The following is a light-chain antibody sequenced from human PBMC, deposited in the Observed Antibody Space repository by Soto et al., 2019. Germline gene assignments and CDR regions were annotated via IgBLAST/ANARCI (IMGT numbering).Light chain of an antibody. Sequence: EIVMTQSPATLSVSPGERATLSCRASQSVSSNLAWYQQKPVQAPRLLIYGASTRATGIPARFSGSGSGTEFTLTISRLQSEDFAVYYCQQYNNLWTFGQGTKVEIK. V-gene: IGKV3-15*01. CDR3: QQYNNLWT. J-gene: IGKJ1*01. CDR1: QSVSSN. CDR2: GAS.